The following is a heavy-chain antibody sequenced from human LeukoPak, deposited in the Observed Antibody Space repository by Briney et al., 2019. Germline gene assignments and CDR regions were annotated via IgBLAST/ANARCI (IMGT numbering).Heavy chain of an antibody. J-gene: IGHJ3*02. V-gene: IGHV1-8*01. D-gene: IGHD2-2*01. CDR1: GYTFTSYD. CDR3: ARGKFVVVLPPTPNSDAFDM. Sequence: ASVKVSCKASGYTFTSYDINWVRQATGQGLERMGWMNPKSGNTGYAQKFQGRVTMTRNTSISTAYMELSSLRSEDTAVYYCARGKFVVVLPPTPNSDAFDMWGQGTMVTVSS. CDR2: MNPKSGNT.